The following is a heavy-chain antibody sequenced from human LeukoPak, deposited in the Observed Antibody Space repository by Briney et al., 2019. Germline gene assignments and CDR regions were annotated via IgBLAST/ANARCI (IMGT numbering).Heavy chain of an antibody. Sequence: SETLSLTCAVYGGSFSGYYWSWIRQPPGKGLEWIGEINHSGSTNYNPSLKSRVTISVDTSKNQFSLKLSSVTAADTAVYYCASDPGQYYGSGPLPEHWGQGTLVNVSS. J-gene: IGHJ4*02. CDR1: GGSFSGYY. D-gene: IGHD3-10*01. V-gene: IGHV4-34*01. CDR2: INHSGST. CDR3: ASDPGQYYGSGPLPEH.